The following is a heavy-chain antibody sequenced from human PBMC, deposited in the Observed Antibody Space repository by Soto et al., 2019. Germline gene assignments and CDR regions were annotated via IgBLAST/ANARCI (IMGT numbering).Heavy chain of an antibody. V-gene: IGHV3-7*01. CDR2: IKQDGSEK. J-gene: IGHJ3*02. Sequence: GGSLRLSCAASGFTFSSYWMSWVRQAPGKGLEWVANIKQDGSEKYYVDSVKGRFTISRDNAKNSLYLQMNSLRAEDTAVYYCARDPSNWNYEDAFDIWGQGTMVTVSS. CDR1: GFTFSSYW. CDR3: ARDPSNWNYEDAFDI. D-gene: IGHD1-7*01.